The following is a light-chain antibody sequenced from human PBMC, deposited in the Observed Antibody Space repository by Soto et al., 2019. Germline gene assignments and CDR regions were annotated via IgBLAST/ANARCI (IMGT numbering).Light chain of an antibody. Sequence: DIQMTQSPSTLSASVGDRVTITCRASQSISGSLAWYQQKPGKAPKLLICEASNLKSGVPSRFSGSGSGTEYTLTISSLQPDDSASYYCQQYNGFWTFGQGTRVEIK. CDR1: QSISGS. J-gene: IGKJ1*01. V-gene: IGKV1-5*03. CDR3: QQYNGFWT. CDR2: EAS.